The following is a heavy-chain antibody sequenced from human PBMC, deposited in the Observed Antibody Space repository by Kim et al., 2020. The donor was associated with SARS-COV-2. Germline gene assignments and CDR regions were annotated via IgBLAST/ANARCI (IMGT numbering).Heavy chain of an antibody. CDR3: ARLGGGASDSGRYHFNY. Sequence: ASVKVSCKVSGYTFSAYYLHWVRQAPGQGLEWMGWINPNTGVTNYAQKFQGRVSMTRDTSVSTAYMELSSLTSDDTAVYFCARLGGGASDSGRYHFNYWGQGTMVTVSS. J-gene: IGHJ4*02. CDR1: GYTFSAYY. D-gene: IGHD3-10*01. V-gene: IGHV1-2*02. CDR2: INPNTGVT.